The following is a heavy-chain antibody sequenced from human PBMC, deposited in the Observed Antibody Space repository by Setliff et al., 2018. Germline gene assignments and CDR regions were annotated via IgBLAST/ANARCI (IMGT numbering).Heavy chain of an antibody. CDR3: VNSYRGYDDYPDY. Sequence: GGSLRLSCVVSGLTVSNDFMGWVRQAPGKGLEWVSVIYNIGETYYGGSVKGRFTISRDNAKNSLYLQMNSLRVEDTAVYYCVNSYRGYDDYPDYWGQGTLVTVSS. V-gene: IGHV3-53*01. CDR1: GLTVSNDF. CDR2: IYNIGET. D-gene: IGHD3-16*02. J-gene: IGHJ4*02.